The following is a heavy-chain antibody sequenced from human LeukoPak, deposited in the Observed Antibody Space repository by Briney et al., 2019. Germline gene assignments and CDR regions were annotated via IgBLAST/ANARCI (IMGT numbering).Heavy chain of an antibody. Sequence: PSETLSLTSTVSGDSISTSSFYWGWIRQPPGKGLEWLGSIYYSGITHYNPSLKSRVTISVDTSKNQFSLHLYSVTAADTAVFYCARSYYYDYRQIDYWGQGTLVTVSS. CDR3: ARSYYYDYRQIDY. V-gene: IGHV4-39*01. CDR1: GDSISTSSFY. CDR2: IYYSGIT. D-gene: IGHD3-22*01. J-gene: IGHJ4*02.